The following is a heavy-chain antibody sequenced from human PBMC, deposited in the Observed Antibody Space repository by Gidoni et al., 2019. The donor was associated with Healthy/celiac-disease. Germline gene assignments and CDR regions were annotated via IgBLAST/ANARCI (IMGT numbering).Heavy chain of an antibody. CDR2: INHSGST. Sequence: QVQLQQWGAGLLKPSETLSLTCAVYGGSFSGYYWSWIRQPPGKGLEWIGEINHSGSTNYNPSLKSRVTISVDTSKNQFSLKLSSVTAADTAVYYCARERGLSWGWFDPWGQGTLVTVSS. D-gene: IGHD3-16*01. J-gene: IGHJ5*02. CDR1: GGSFSGYY. V-gene: IGHV4-34*01. CDR3: ARERGLSWGWFDP.